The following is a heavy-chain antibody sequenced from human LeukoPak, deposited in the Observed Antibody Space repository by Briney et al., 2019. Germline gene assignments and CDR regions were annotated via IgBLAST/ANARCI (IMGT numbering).Heavy chain of an antibody. J-gene: IGHJ4*02. CDR1: GYTFTSYG. Sequence: GASVKVSCKASGYTFTSYGISWVRQAPGQGLEWMGWISAYNGNTNYAQKLQGRVTMTTDTSTSTAYMELRSLRSDDTAVYYCAGDSAIFGVLEDDYWGQGTLVTVSS. V-gene: IGHV1-18*01. D-gene: IGHD3-3*01. CDR2: ISAYNGNT. CDR3: AGDSAIFGVLEDDY.